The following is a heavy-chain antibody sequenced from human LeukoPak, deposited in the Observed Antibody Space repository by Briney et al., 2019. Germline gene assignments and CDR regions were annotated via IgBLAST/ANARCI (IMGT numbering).Heavy chain of an antibody. D-gene: IGHD1-7*01. V-gene: IGHV4-34*01. J-gene: IGHJ4*02. CDR3: ARVLELVDY. CDR1: GGSFSGYY. CDR2: INHSGST. Sequence: PSETLSLTCPVYGGSFSGYYWSWIRQPPGKGLEWIGEINHSGSTNYNPSLKSRVTISVDTSKNQFFLKLSSVTAADTAVYYCARVLELVDYWGQGTLVTVPS.